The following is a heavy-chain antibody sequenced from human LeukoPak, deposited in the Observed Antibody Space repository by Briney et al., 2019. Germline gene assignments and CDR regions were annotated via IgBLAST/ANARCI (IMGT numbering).Heavy chain of an antibody. D-gene: IGHD3-3*01. CDR3: ARGTTIFGVVSTNQDY. V-gene: IGHV4-34*01. J-gene: IGHJ4*02. CDR1: GGSFSGYY. Sequence: SETLSLTCAVYGGSFSGYYWSWIRQPPGKGLEWIVEINHSGSTNYNPSLKSRVTISVDTSKNQFSLKLSSVTAADTAVYYCARGTTIFGVVSTNQDYWGQGTLVTVPS. CDR2: INHSGST.